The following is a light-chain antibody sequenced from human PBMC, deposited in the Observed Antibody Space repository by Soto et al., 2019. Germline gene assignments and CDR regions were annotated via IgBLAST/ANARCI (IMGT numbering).Light chain of an antibody. J-gene: IGKJ4*01. V-gene: IGKV1-12*01. Sequence: DIQMTQSPSSVSASVGDRVTITCRASQGISSWLAWYQRKPGKAPKLLIYAASSLQSGVPSRFRGSGSGTDFTLTISSLQPEDFETYYCQQANSFPLTLAGGTNVDIK. CDR2: AAS. CDR3: QQANSFPLT. CDR1: QGISSW.